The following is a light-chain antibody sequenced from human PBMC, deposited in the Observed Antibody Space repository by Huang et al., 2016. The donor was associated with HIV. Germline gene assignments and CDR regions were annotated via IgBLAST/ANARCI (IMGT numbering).Light chain of an antibody. CDR1: LSISTN. CDR2: GAS. Sequence: ERVLTQSPATVSLSPGERATLSCRASLSISTNLAWYQQRPGQAPRLLIYGASTRASGIPARFSGGGSGADFTLTISSLQSEDFAVYYCHQYDNWPLTFGGGTKVQIK. CDR3: HQYDNWPLT. J-gene: IGKJ4*01. V-gene: IGKV3-15*01.